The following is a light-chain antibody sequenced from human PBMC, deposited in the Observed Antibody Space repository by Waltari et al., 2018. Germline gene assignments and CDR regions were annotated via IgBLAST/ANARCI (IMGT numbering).Light chain of an antibody. CDR3: QQYNNWPRLYT. CDR2: GAS. Sequence: EIVMTQSPATLSVSPGERATLSCRASQSVSSTLAWYQQKPGQAPRLLIYGASTRATGIPARFSGSGSGTEFTLTISSLQPEDFAVYYCQQYNNWPRLYTFGQGTKLEIK. J-gene: IGKJ2*01. CDR1: QSVSST. V-gene: IGKV3-15*01.